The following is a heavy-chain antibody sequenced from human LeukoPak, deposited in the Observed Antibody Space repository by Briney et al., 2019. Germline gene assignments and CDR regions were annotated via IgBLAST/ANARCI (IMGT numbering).Heavy chain of an antibody. CDR1: GFTFSDSV. V-gene: IGHV3-73*01. CDR3: TRQGPNWNDDFDY. Sequence: PGGSLRLSCAASGFTFSDSVMHWVRQASGKGLEWGGLIRSKGYNYATAYAESVKGTFTISRDDSKNTAYLQMNNLKTEDTAVYYCTRQGPNWNDDFDYWGQGTLVTVSS. CDR2: IRSKGYNYAT. J-gene: IGHJ4*02. D-gene: IGHD1-20*01.